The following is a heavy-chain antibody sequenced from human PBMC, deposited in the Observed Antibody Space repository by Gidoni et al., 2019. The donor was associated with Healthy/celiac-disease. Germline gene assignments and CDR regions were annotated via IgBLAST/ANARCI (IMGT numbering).Heavy chain of an antibody. CDR3: ARGGYYYGMDV. J-gene: IGHJ6*02. CDR1: GGSISSYY. Sequence: QVQLQESVPGLVKPSETLSLTYTVSGGSISSYYWSWIRQPPGKGLEWIGYIYYRGSTNYNPSLKSRVTISVDTSKNQFSLKLSSVTAADTAVYYCARGGYYYGMDVWGQGTTVTVSS. V-gene: IGHV4-59*01. CDR2: IYYRGST.